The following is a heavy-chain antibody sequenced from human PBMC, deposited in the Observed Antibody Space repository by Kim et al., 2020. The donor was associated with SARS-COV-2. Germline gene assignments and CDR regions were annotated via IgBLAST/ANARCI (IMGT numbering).Heavy chain of an antibody. V-gene: IGHV3-49*03. CDR3: TREATLVRGVVIRGGAFDI. J-gene: IGHJ3*02. Sequence: GGSLRLSCRASGFTFGDFTMSWFRRAPGRGLEWVGFIRVNSFGATSEYAASVKGRFTISRDDSKSIAYLQMNSLKIEDTAEYYCTREATLVRGVVIRGGAFDIWGQETRVPVS. D-gene: IGHD3-10*01. CDR1: GFTFGDFT. CDR2: IRVNSFGATS.